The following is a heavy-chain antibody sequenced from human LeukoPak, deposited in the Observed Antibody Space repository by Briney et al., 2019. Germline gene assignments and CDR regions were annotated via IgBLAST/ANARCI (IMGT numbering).Heavy chain of an antibody. CDR1: GGSISSYY. J-gene: IGHJ4*02. V-gene: IGHV4-59*01. Sequence: SETLSLTCTVSGGSISSYYWSWIRQPPGKGLEWIGYIYYSGSTNYNPSLKSRVTISVDTSKNQFSLKLSSVTAADTAVYCATHDYGDYSSNYWGPGTLVTVSS. CDR2: IYYSGST. CDR3: ATHDYGDYSSNY. D-gene: IGHD4-17*01.